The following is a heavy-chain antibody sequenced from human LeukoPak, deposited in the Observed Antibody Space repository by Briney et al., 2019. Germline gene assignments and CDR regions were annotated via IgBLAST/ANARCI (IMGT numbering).Heavy chain of an antibody. J-gene: IGHJ6*03. D-gene: IGHD1-26*01. CDR1: GFTFSRYD. Sequence: PGGSLRLSCAASGFTFSRYDMHWVRQVIGKGLEWVSTIGTAGDTYYPDSVKGRFTIPRENAENSLYLQMSSLRAGDTALYYCVRAPPGSRAFHYSYMDVWGKGTTVTISS. CDR3: VRAPPGSRAFHYSYMDV. CDR2: IGTAGDT. V-gene: IGHV3-13*01.